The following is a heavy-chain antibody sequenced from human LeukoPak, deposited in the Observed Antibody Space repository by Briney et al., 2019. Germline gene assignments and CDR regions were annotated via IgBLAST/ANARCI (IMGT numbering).Heavy chain of an antibody. J-gene: IGHJ4*02. CDR3: ARDKSGSYNPRSVFDY. Sequence: SSVKVSCKASGGTFSTYAISWVRQAPGQGLEWMGGIIPIFGTANYAQKFQGRVTITADESTSTAYMQLSSLRSEDTAVYYCARDKSGSYNPRSVFDYWGQGTLVTVSS. D-gene: IGHD1-26*01. V-gene: IGHV1-69*01. CDR1: GGTFSTYA. CDR2: IIPIFGTA.